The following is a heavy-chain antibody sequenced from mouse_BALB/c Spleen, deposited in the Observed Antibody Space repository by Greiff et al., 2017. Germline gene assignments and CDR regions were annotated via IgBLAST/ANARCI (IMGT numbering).Heavy chain of an antibody. CDR1: GYTFTSYT. J-gene: IGHJ1*01. D-gene: IGHD2-1*01. V-gene: IGHV1-4*01. CDR2: INPSSGYT. Sequence: QVQLKESGAELARPGASVKMSCKASGYTFTSYTMHWVKQRPGQGLEWIGYINPSSGYTNYNQKFKDKATLTADKSSSTAYMQLSSLTSEDSAVYYCARSDGNYVDWYFDVWGAGTTVTVSS. CDR3: ARSDGNYVDWYFDV.